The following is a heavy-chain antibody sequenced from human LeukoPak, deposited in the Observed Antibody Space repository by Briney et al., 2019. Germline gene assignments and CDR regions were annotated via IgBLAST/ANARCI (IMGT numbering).Heavy chain of an antibody. CDR1: GYTFTSYG. D-gene: IGHD2-21*01. Sequence: ASVKVSCKASGYTFTSYGISWVRQAPGQGLEWMGWISAYNGNTNYAQKLQGRVTMTTDTSTSTAYMELRSLRSDDTAVYYCASQIYCGGDCYYFDYWGQGTLVTVSS. CDR3: ASQIYCGGDCYYFDY. CDR2: ISAYNGNT. J-gene: IGHJ4*02. V-gene: IGHV1-18*01.